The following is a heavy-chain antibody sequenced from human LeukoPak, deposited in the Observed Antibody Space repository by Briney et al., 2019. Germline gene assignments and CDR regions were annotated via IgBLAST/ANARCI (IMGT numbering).Heavy chain of an antibody. J-gene: IGHJ4*02. CDR1: GYTFIAYY. CDR2: INPSSGGT. CDR3: AGQKDPRPIDY. V-gene: IGHV1-2*02. Sequence: ASVKVSCRASGYTFIAYYMHWVRQSPGQGLEWMGWINPSSGGTNYAQKFQGRVTMTRDTSISTAYMELSELRSDDTAVYYCAGQKDPRPIDYWGQGTLITVSS.